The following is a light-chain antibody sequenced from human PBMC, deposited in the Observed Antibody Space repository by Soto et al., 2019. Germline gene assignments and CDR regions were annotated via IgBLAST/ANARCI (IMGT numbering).Light chain of an antibody. CDR3: CSYAGSNVL. J-gene: IGLJ2*01. Sequence: QSVLTQPPSASGSPGQSVTISCTGTSSDVGGYNYVSWYQQHPGKAPKLMIYEVSKRPSGVPDRFSGSKSGNTASLTVSGLQADDEADYYCCSYAGSNVLFGGGTKLTVL. CDR1: SSDVGGYNY. V-gene: IGLV2-8*01. CDR2: EVS.